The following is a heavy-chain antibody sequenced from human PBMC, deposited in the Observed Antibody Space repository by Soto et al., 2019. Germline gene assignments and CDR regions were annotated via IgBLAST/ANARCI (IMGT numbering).Heavy chain of an antibody. CDR1: GYTLSDYG. D-gene: IGHD2-8*02. CDR2: ISGNNGAT. Sequence: QVHLGQSATDMKQPGASVKVSCKAFGYTLSDYGMTWVRQAAGQGLEWMGWISGNNGATNYAPTFQGRVTMTLDTSTSTAYMELRSLRSDDTAVYYCARDHKYCRGRGNWFGPWGQGALVSVS. V-gene: IGHV1-18*04. J-gene: IGHJ5*02. CDR3: ARDHKYCRGRGNWFGP.